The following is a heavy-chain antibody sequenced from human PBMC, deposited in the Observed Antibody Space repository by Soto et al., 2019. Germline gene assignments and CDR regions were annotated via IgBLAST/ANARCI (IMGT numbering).Heavy chain of an antibody. J-gene: IGHJ6*02. Sequence: PGGSLRLSCAASGFTFSSYAMSWVRQAPGKGLEWVSAISGSGGSTYYADSVKGRFTISRDNSKNTLYLQMNSLRAEDTAVYYCAKAGAITMIVVLFGMDVWGQGTTVTVSS. CDR3: AKAGAITMIVVLFGMDV. CDR2: ISGSGGST. V-gene: IGHV3-23*01. CDR1: GFTFSSYA. D-gene: IGHD3-22*01.